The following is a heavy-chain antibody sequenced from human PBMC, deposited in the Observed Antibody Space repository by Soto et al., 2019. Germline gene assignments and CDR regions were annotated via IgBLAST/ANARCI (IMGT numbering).Heavy chain of an antibody. Sequence: LRLSCVVSGLTLSNVWMNWVRQAPGKGLEWVGRIKSKTAGGTTDYAAPVKGRFTISRDDSENTLFLHMNSLKTEDTAVYYCSYGANQYFDYWGQGALVTVSS. J-gene: IGHJ4*02. CDR1: GLTLSNVW. CDR2: IKSKTAGGTT. D-gene: IGHD4-17*01. CDR3: SYGANQYFDY. V-gene: IGHV3-15*07.